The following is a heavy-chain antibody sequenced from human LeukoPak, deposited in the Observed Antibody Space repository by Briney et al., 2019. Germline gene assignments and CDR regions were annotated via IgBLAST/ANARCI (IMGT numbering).Heavy chain of an antibody. CDR3: ARDRLGDYDHSGYYDK. D-gene: IGHD3-22*01. Sequence: GGSLRLSCAASAFTFSDYYMSWIRQAPGKGLEWVSYICDSGRTIYYADSVKGRFTISRDNAKNSVYLQMNNLGAEDTAVYYCARDRLGDYDHSGYYDKWGQGTLVTVSS. CDR1: AFTFSDYY. V-gene: IGHV3-11*01. CDR2: ICDSGRTI. J-gene: IGHJ4*02.